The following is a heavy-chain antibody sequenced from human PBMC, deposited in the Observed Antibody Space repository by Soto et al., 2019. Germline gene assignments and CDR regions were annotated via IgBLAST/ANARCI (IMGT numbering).Heavy chain of an antibody. Sequence: GGSLRLSCAASGFTFSSYAMHWVRQAPGKGLEWVAVISYDGSNKYYADSVKGRFTISRDNSKNTLYLQMNGLRAEDTAVYYCARGARIAARPVDYWGQGTLVTVSS. CDR3: ARGARIAARPVDY. D-gene: IGHD6-6*01. J-gene: IGHJ4*02. CDR2: ISYDGSNK. V-gene: IGHV3-30-3*01. CDR1: GFTFSSYA.